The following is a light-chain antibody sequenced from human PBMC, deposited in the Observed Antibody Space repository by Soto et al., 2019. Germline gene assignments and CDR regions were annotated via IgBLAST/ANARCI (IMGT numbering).Light chain of an antibody. V-gene: IGKV3-20*01. Sequence: EIVLTQSPGTLSLSPGERATLSCRASQSVSSSYLAWYQQKPGQAPRLLIYGASSRATGIPARFSGSGSGTDFTLAISRLEPEDFAVYYCQQYCSSPTWTFGQGTKVEIK. CDR1: QSVSSSY. J-gene: IGKJ1*01. CDR2: GAS. CDR3: QQYCSSPTWT.